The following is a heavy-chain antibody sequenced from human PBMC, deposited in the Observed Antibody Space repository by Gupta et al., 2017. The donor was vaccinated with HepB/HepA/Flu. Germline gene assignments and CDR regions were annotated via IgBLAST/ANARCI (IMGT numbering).Heavy chain of an antibody. CDR3: ANTYAGDCSSTSCYTNGEGNWFDP. J-gene: IGHJ5*02. CDR2: ISAYNGNT. V-gene: IGHV1-18*01. Sequence: QVQLVQSGAEVKKPGASVKVSCKASGYTFTSYGISWVRQAPGQGLEWMGWISAYNGNTNYAQKLQGRVTMTTDTSTSTAYMELRSLRSDDTAVYYCANTYAGDCSSTSCYTNGEGNWFDPWGQGTLVTVSS. D-gene: IGHD2-2*02. CDR1: GYTFTSYG.